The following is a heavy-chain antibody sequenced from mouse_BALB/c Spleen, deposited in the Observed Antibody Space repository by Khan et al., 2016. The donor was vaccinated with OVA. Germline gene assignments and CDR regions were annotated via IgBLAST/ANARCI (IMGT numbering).Heavy chain of an antibody. J-gene: IGHJ1*01. Sequence: EVKVVESGGGLVQPGGSLKLSCAASGFTFSSYAMSWVRQTPEKRLEWVATISSGGNYTYYPDSVKGRFTISRDNAKNTLYLQMSSLRSDDTAMYYCARPPITTVVATSYWFFDVWGAGTTVTVSS. D-gene: IGHD1-1*01. CDR3: ARPPITTVVATSYWFFDV. CDR2: ISSGGNYT. V-gene: IGHV5-9-3*01. CDR1: GFTFSSYA.